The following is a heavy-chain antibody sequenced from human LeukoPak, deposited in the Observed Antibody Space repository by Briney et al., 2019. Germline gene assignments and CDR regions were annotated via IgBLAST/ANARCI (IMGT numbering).Heavy chain of an antibody. V-gene: IGHV1-45*02. CDR1: GYTFTYRY. Sequence: GASVKVSCKASGYTFTYRYLHWVRQAPGQALEWMGWITPFNGNTNYAQKFQDRVTITRDRSMSTAYMELSSLRSEDTAMYYCAREVRSSSWYEYYYYYMDVWGKGTTVTVSS. J-gene: IGHJ6*03. CDR2: ITPFNGNT. CDR3: AREVRSSSWYEYYYYYMDV. D-gene: IGHD6-13*01.